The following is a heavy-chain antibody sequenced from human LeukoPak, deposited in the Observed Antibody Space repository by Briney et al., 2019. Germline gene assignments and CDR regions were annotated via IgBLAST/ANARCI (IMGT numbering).Heavy chain of an antibody. CDR1: GFTFSSYG. Sequence: PGGTLRLSCAASGFTFSSYGMSWVRQAPGKGLEWVSAISGSGGSTYYADSVKGRFTISRDNSKNTLYLQMNSLRAEDTAVYYCAQGGYYYYYMDVRGKGTTVTISS. J-gene: IGHJ6*03. V-gene: IGHV3-23*01. CDR3: AQGGYYYYYMDV. CDR2: ISGSGGST.